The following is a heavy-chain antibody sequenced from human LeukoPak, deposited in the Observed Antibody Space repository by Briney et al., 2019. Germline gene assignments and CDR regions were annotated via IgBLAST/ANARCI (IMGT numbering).Heavy chain of an antibody. CDR2: INHSGST. CDR3: ARQSDSSGYYSFNY. J-gene: IGHJ4*02. D-gene: IGHD3-22*01. CDR1: GGSFSGYY. Sequence: SETLSLTCAVYGGSFSGYYWSWIRQPPGKGLEWIGEINHSGSTNYNPSLKSRVTISVDTSKNQFSLKLSSVTAADTAVYFCARQSDSSGYYSFNYWGQGTLVTVSS. V-gene: IGHV4-34*01.